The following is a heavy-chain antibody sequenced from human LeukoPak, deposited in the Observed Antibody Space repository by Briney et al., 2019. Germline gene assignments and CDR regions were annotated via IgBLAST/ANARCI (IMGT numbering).Heavy chain of an antibody. D-gene: IGHD3-3*01. CDR2: MNPNSGNT. V-gene: IGHV1-8*03. CDR3: ARALARTEIFGVVISYYYYYMDV. CDR1: GYTFTSYD. Sequence: ASVKVSCKASGYTFTSYDINWVRQATGQGLEWMGWMNPNSGNTGYAQKFQGRVTITRNTSISTAYMELSSLRSEDTAVYYCARALARTEIFGVVISYYYYYMDVWGKGTTVTVSS. J-gene: IGHJ6*03.